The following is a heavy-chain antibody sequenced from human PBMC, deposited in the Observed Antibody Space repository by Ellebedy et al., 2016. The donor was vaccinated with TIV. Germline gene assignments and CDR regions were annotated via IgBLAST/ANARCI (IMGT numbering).Heavy chain of an antibody. J-gene: IGHJ4*02. CDR1: GYTFTSYG. D-gene: IGHD4-23*01. Sequence: SVKVSCXASGYTFTSYGISWVRQAPGQGLEWMGGIIPIFGTANYAQKFQGRVTITADESTSTAYMELSSLRSEDTAVYYCARDDYGGNPPAGQDYWGQGTLVTVSS. V-gene: IGHV1-69*13. CDR3: ARDDYGGNPPAGQDY. CDR2: IIPIFGTA.